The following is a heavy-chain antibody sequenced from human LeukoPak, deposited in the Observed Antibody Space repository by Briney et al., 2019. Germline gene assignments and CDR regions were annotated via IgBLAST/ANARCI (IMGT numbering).Heavy chain of an antibody. Sequence: SVKVSCKASGGTFSSYAISWVRQAPGQGLEWMGGIIPIFGTANYAQKLQGRVTMTTDTSTSTAYMELRSLRSDDTAVYYCARRGVTTADAFDIWGQGTMVTVSS. CDR1: GGTFSSYA. J-gene: IGHJ3*02. CDR3: ARRGVTTADAFDI. V-gene: IGHV1-69*05. D-gene: IGHD4-17*01. CDR2: IIPIFGTA.